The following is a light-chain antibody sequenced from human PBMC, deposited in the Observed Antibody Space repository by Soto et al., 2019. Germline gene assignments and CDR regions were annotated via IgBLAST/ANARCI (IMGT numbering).Light chain of an antibody. V-gene: IGKV1-5*03. J-gene: IGKJ2*01. Sequence: DIQMTQSPSTLSASVGDRVTITCRASQSISSWLAWYQQKPGKAPKLLIYKASSLESGVPSRFSGSGSETEFTLTISSLQPDDFATYYCQQYNSYMYTFGQGTTLEIK. CDR2: KAS. CDR3: QQYNSYMYT. CDR1: QSISSW.